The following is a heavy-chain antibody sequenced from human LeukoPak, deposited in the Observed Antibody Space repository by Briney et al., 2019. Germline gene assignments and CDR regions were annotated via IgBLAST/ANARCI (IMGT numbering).Heavy chain of an antibody. J-gene: IGHJ4*02. Sequence: GGSLSLSCVASGLPIADFAMHWVRPAPGKGLEWVSLISGDGVSTFYADSVKGRFSISRDNSKNSLYLEMTSLRTEDAAMYYCAKESGKFDYWGQGTLVAVSS. CDR1: GLPIADFA. CDR2: ISGDGVST. V-gene: IGHV3-43*02. CDR3: AKESGKFDY.